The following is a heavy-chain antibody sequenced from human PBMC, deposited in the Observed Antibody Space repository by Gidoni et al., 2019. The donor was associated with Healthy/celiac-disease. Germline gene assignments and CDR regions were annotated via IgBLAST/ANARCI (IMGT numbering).Heavy chain of an antibody. J-gene: IGHJ4*02. D-gene: IGHD3-10*01. CDR2: ISSSSSYI. CDR1: GFTFSSYS. V-gene: IGHV3-21*01. Sequence: EVQLVESGGGLVKPGGSLRLSCAASGFTFSSYSMNWVRQAPGKGLEWVSYISSSSSYIYYADSVKGRFTISRDNAKNSLYLQMNSLRAEDTAVYYCASGTYYYGSGTPFDYWGQGTLVTVSS. CDR3: ASGTYYYGSGTPFDY.